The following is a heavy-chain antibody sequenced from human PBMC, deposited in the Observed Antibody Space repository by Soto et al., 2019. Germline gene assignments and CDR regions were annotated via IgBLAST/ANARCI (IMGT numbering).Heavy chain of an antibody. CDR3: ARVTKEKWLVKWFDP. V-gene: IGHV3-30*04. D-gene: IGHD6-19*01. CDR2: ISKDGRNT. CDR1: GFTFSIYA. J-gene: IGHJ5*02. Sequence: QVQLVESGGGVVQPGRSLRLSCAASGFTFSIYAIHWVRQAPGKGLEWVAVISKDGRNTYYADSVKGRFTISRDNSKNTLFLQMNSLRVEDTAVYYCARVTKEKWLVKWFDPWGQGTRVTVSS.